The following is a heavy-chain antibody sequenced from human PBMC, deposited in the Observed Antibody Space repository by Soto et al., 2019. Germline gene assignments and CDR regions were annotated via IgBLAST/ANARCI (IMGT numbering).Heavy chain of an antibody. D-gene: IGHD5-18*01. CDR3: AREGPDIQLWRGFDY. CDR1: GFTFSIYC. Sequence: GGSMRLSCSASGFTFSIYCMSWVRQAPGKGLEWVANIKRDGSEKYYVDSVKGRFAISRDNAKNPLYLQMNSLRAEDTAVYYSAREGPDIQLWRGFDYWGQGTLVTVSS. CDR2: IKRDGSEK. V-gene: IGHV3-7*01. J-gene: IGHJ4*02.